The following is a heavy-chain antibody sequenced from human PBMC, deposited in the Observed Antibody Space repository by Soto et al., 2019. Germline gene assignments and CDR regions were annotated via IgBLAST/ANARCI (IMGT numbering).Heavy chain of an antibody. Sequence: QVQLVESGGGVVQPGRSLRLSCAASGFTFSSYGMHWVRQAPGKGLEWVAVISYDGSNKYYADSVKGRFTISRDNSKNTLYLQMNSLRTEDTAVYYCAQDYSLVVVTQANWGQGTPVTVSS. CDR1: GFTFSSYG. J-gene: IGHJ4*02. V-gene: IGHV3-30*18. CDR2: ISYDGSNK. CDR3: AQDYSLVVVTQAN. D-gene: IGHD2-21*02.